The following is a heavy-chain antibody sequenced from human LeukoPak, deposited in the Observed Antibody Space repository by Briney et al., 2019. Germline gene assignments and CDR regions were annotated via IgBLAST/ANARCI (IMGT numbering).Heavy chain of an antibody. V-gene: IGHV4-30-2*01. Sequence: SQTLSLTCTVSGGSIGSGGYYWSWIRQPPGKGLEWIGYIYHSGSTYYNPSLKSRVTISVDRSKNQFSLKLSSVTAADTAVYYCARGLVGSSSSCLAYWGQGTLVTVSS. CDR2: IYHSGST. J-gene: IGHJ4*02. D-gene: IGHD6-6*01. CDR1: GGSIGSGGYY. CDR3: ARGLVGSSSSCLAY.